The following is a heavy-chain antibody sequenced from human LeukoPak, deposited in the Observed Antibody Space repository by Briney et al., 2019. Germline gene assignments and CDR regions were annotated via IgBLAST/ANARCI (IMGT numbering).Heavy chain of an antibody. CDR3: ARGGCYDSSGFFDY. J-gene: IGHJ4*02. CDR1: GFTFSSYS. V-gene: IGHV3-48*01. D-gene: IGHD3-22*01. CDR2: ISSSSSTI. Sequence: PGGSLRLSCAASGFTFSSYSMNWVRQAPGKGLEWVSYISSSSSTIYYADSVKGRFTISRDNAKNSLYLQMNSLRAEDTAVYYCARGGCYDSSGFFDYWGQGTLVTVSS.